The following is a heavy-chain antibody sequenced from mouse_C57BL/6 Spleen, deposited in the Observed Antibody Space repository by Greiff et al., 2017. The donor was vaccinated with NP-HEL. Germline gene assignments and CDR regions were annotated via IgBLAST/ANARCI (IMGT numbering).Heavy chain of an antibody. V-gene: IGHV3-6*01. CDR3: ERADRSHRYFDV. CDR1: GYSITSGYY. Sequence: EVKLQESGPGLVKPSQSLSLTCSVTGYSITSGYYWNWIRQFPGNKLEWMGYISYDGSNNYNPSLNNRISITRDTSKNQFFLKLNSVTTEDTATYDCERADRSHRYFDVWGTGTTVTVSS. J-gene: IGHJ1*03. D-gene: IGHD6-1*01. CDR2: ISYDGSN.